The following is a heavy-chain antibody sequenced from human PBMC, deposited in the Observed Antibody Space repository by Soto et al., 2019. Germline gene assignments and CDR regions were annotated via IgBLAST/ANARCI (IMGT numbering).Heavy chain of an antibody. J-gene: IGHJ4*02. CDR2: ISYDGSNN. CDR3: AKGFSYSVIDY. CDR1: GFTFSTYG. D-gene: IGHD5-18*01. Sequence: QVQLVESGGGVVQPWRSLILSCAAYGFTFSTYGMHWVRQAPGKGLEWVAVISYDGSNNYYADSVKGRFTISRDNSKNTLYLQMSSLRSEDTAVYYCAKGFSYSVIDYWGQGTLVTVSS. V-gene: IGHV3-30*18.